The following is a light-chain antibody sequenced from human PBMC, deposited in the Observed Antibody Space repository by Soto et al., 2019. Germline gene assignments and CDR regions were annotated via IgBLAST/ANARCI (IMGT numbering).Light chain of an antibody. CDR1: SSDVGGSIY. CDR2: EVS. CDR3: GSFSHTSTLYV. J-gene: IGLJ1*01. Sequence: QSLLTQPAAVSGSPGQSSTISCTGTSSDVGGSIYVSWYQQHPGIATKLMISEVSNRPSGVSNRFSGSKSGNTASLTISGLQAEDEADYFCGSFSHTSTLYVFGTGTKVTVL. V-gene: IGLV2-14*01.